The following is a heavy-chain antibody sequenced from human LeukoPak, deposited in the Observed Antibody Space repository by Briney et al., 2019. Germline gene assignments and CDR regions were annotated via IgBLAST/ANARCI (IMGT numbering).Heavy chain of an antibody. V-gene: IGHV4-59*07. J-gene: IGHJ6*04. CDR2: IYYSRVT. Sequence: SDTLSLTCTVSGCYIGSYYWSWIRQPPGQGLEWIAYIYYSRVTNYNPSLQKRITITINDSRNQFSLKLSSVTAADTAVYYCARTMVRGVVPSVYGMDFWGKGTTVTVSS. CDR1: GCYIGSYY. CDR3: ARTMVRGVVPSVYGMDF. D-gene: IGHD3-10*01.